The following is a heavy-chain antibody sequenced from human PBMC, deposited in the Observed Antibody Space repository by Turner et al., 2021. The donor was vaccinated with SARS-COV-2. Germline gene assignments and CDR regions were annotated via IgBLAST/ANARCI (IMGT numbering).Heavy chain of an antibody. J-gene: IGHJ4*02. CDR1: CYAFPHHG. CDR2: ISCYNGDT. CDR3: ARGPSNTSGRYQYFDY. D-gene: IGHD6-19*01. V-gene: IGHV1-18*01. Sequence: QGQLVQSGSEVTKPGAPVKVSCKASCYAFPHHGISWVRQAPGQGLEWMGCISCYNGDTKYAEKFQGRVTITKDTSTGTAYMEMTSLRTDDTAVEYCARGPSNTSGRYQYFDYWGQGTLVTVSS.